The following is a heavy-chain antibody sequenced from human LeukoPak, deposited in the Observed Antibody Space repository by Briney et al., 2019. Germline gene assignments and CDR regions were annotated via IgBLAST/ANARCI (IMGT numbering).Heavy chain of an antibody. CDR1: GYTFTSYG. V-gene: IGHV1-18*01. CDR3: ARDLAWQEYSSSPPFDY. J-gene: IGHJ4*02. CDR2: ISAYNGNT. D-gene: IGHD6-6*01. Sequence: ASVKVSCKASGYTFTSYGISWVRQAPGHGLEWMGWISAYNGNTNYAQKLQGRVTMTTDTSTSTAYMELRSLRSDDTAVYYCARDLAWQEYSSSPPFDYWGQGTLVTVSS.